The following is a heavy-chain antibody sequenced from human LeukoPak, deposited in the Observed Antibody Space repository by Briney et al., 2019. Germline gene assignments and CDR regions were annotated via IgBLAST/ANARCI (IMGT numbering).Heavy chain of an antibody. CDR3: ARVAYTSFYYYYYYMDV. CDR2: ISAYNGNT. CDR1: GYTFTSYG. D-gene: IGHD3-16*01. J-gene: IGHJ6*03. Sequence: GASVKVSCKASGYTFTSYGISWVRQAPGQGLEWMGWISAYNGNTNYAQKPQGRVTMTTDTSTSTAYMELRSLRSDDTAVYYCARVAYTSFYYYYYYMDVWGKGTTVTVSS. V-gene: IGHV1-18*01.